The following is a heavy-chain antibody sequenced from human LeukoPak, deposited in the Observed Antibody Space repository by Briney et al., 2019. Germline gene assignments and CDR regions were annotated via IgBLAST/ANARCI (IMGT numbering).Heavy chain of an antibody. J-gene: IGHJ6*02. V-gene: IGHV4-4*07. CDR3: ARDNWNYFPHYYGMDV. CDR1: GGSISSYY. D-gene: IGHD1-7*01. CDR2: IYTSGST. Sequence: SETLSLTCTVSGGSISSYYWSWIRQPAGKGLEWIGRIYTSGSTNYNPSLKSRVTMSVDTSKNQFSLKLSSVTAADTAVYYCARDNWNYFPHYYGMDVWGQGTTVTVSS.